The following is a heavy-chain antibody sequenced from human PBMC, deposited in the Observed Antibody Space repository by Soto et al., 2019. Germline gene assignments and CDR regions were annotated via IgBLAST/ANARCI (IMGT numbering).Heavy chain of an antibody. Sequence: ESLSLTCTVSGGSVSSGSYYWSWIRQPPGKGLEWIGYIYYSGSTNYNPSLKSRVTISVDTSKNQFSLKLSSVTAADTAVYYCARDAHYYYGMDVWGQGTTVTVSS. CDR3: ARDAHYYYGMDV. J-gene: IGHJ6*02. CDR1: GGSVSSGSYY. CDR2: IYYSGST. V-gene: IGHV4-61*01.